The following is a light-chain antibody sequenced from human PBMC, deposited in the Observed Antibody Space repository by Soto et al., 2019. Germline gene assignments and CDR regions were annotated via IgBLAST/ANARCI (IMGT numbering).Light chain of an antibody. CDR2: DVS. Sequence: QSALTQPASVSGSPGQSITISCTGTSSDVGVYNYVSCYQQHPGKAPKLMIYDVSNRPSGVSNRFSGSKSGNTASLTICGLQAEDEADYYCSSYTSSSTVVFGGGTKVTVL. J-gene: IGLJ2*01. V-gene: IGLV2-14*01. CDR3: SSYTSSSTVV. CDR1: SSDVGVYNY.